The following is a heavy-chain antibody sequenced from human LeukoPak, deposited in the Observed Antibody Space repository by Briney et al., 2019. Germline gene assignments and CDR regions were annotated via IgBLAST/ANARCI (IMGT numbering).Heavy chain of an antibody. D-gene: IGHD6-19*01. CDR1: GFTFSSYA. CDR2: ISGSGGST. CDR3: AKGVDFSSGWYDGYFDY. V-gene: IGHV3-23*01. J-gene: IGHJ4*02. Sequence: GGSLRLSCAASGFTFSSYAMSWVRQAPVKGLEWVSAISGSGGSTYYADSVKGRFTISRDNSKNTLYLQMNSLRAEDTAVYYCAKGVDFSSGWYDGYFDYWGQGTLVTVSS.